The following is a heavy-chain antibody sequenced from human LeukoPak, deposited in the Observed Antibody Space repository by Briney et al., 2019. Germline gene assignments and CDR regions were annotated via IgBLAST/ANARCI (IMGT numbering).Heavy chain of an antibody. Sequence: PGGSLRLSCAASGFTFSSYSMNWVRQAPGKGLEWVSAISGSGGSTYYADSVKGRFTISRDNSKNTLYVQMNSLRAEDTAVYYCAKARDSSGLFDYWGQGTLGTVSS. CDR1: GFTFSSYS. J-gene: IGHJ4*02. CDR3: AKARDSSGLFDY. V-gene: IGHV3-23*01. CDR2: ISGSGGST. D-gene: IGHD3-22*01.